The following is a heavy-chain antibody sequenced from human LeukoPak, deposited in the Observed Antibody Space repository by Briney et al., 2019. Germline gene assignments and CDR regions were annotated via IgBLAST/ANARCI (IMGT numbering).Heavy chain of an antibody. CDR3: ARASMRRRDGYNRHYEIDH. J-gene: IGHJ1*01. D-gene: IGHD5-24*01. V-gene: IGHV4-34*01. CDR2: INHSGST. Sequence: PSETLSLTCAVYGGSFSGYYWSWIRRPPGKGLEWIGEINHSGSTNYNPSLKSRVFISADTSQNQFSLRLSSVTAADTAVYYCARASMRRRDGYNRHYEIDHWGQGTLVTVSS. CDR1: GGSFSGYY.